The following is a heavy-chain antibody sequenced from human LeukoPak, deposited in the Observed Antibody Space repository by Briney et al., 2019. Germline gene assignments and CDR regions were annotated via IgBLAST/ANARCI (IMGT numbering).Heavy chain of an antibody. D-gene: IGHD4/OR15-4a*01. Sequence: SQTLSLTCTVSGGSISSGGYSWSWIRQHLGKGLEWIGYIYYSGSTYYNPSLKSRVTISVDTSKNQFSLKLSSVTAADTAVYYCARDQDYGTFDYWGQGTLVTVSS. CDR1: GGSISSGGYS. V-gene: IGHV4-31*03. CDR3: ARDQDYGTFDY. CDR2: IYYSGST. J-gene: IGHJ4*02.